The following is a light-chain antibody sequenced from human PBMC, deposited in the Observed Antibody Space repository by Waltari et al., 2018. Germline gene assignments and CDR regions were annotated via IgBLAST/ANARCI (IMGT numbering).Light chain of an antibody. J-gene: IGLJ3*02. CDR1: GPNIGAGYD. V-gene: IGLV1-40*01. CDR2: GGT. Sequence: QSVLTQPPSVSGAPGQRVTIPCTGSGPNIGAGYDVHWYQPLPRAAPKLLIYGGTSRPLGVPARFFGSTSGTSASLAITGLQAEDEADYYCQSYDTSLSVVFGGGTKLTVL. CDR3: QSYDTSLSVV.